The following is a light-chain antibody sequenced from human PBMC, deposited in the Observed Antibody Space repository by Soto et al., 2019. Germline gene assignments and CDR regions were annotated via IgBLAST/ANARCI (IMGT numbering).Light chain of an antibody. CDR3: TSYAGTDSVFDV. CDR1: SSDVGGYNY. V-gene: IGLV2-8*01. CDR2: EVS. Sequence: QSALTQPPSASGSPGQSVTISCTGTSSDVGGYNYVSWYQQHPGKAPKLIIYEVSKRPSGVPDRFSGSKSGNTASLTVSGLQAEDEADYYCTSYAGTDSVFDVFGTGTKLTVL. J-gene: IGLJ1*01.